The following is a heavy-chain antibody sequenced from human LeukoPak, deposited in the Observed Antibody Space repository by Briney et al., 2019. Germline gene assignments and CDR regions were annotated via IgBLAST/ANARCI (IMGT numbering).Heavy chain of an antibody. CDR3: ARRYSGYDSEWYFDL. Sequence: TSETLSLTCTVSGGSISSSSYYWSWIRQPPGKGLEWIGYIYYSGSTNYNPSLKSRVTISVDTSKNQFSLKLSSVTAADTAVYYCARRYSGYDSEWYFDLWGRGTLVTVSS. V-gene: IGHV4-61*01. D-gene: IGHD5-12*01. CDR2: IYYSGST. CDR1: GGSISSSSYY. J-gene: IGHJ2*01.